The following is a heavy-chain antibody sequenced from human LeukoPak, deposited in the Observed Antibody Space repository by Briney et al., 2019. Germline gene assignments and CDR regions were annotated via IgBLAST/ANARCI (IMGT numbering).Heavy chain of an antibody. J-gene: IGHJ6*03. D-gene: IGHD2-15*01. V-gene: IGHV3-74*01. CDR3: ARDHIVVVVADYYYYMDV. Sequence: GGSLRLSCAAAGFTFSDYWMHWGRQTPGRGLVWVSRINRDGSDILYADSVRGRFSISRDNAKNTLYLQINSLRAEETAVYYCARDHIVVVVADYYYYMDVWGKGTTVTVSS. CDR2: INRDGSDI. CDR1: GFTFSDYW.